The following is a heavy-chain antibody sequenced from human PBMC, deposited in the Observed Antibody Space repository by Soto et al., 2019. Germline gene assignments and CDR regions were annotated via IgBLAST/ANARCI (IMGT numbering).Heavy chain of an antibody. J-gene: IGHJ6*02. CDR1: GGSVNSGHYY. CDR2: IYDTGISGYTPST. V-gene: IGHV4-61*01. CDR3: ARGEDAFFYYGLDV. Sequence: PSETLSLTCTVSGGSVNSGHYYWNWIRQSPGKGLEWIAYIYDTGISGYTPSTSYNPSLKSRVTMSVDTSKSQFSLKLTSVTAADTAVYYCARGEDAFFYYGLDVWGQGITVTVSS.